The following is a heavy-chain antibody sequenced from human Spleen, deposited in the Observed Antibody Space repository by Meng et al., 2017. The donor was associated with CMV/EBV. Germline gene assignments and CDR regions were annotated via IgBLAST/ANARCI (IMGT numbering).Heavy chain of an antibody. V-gene: IGHV3-53*01. D-gene: IGHD3-22*01. J-gene: IGHJ4*02. CDR1: GFTVSSNY. CDR3: AKILNYYDSSGYSSEYYFDY. CDR2: IYSGGVT. Sequence: GESLKISCAASGFTVSSNYMSWVRQAPGKGLEWVSVIYSGGVTYYADSVKGRFTISRDNSKNILYVQMDSLRAEDTAVYHCAKILNYYDSSGYSSEYYFDYWGQGTLVTVSS.